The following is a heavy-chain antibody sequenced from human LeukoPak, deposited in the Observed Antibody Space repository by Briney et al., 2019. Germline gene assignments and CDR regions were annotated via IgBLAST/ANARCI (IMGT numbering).Heavy chain of an antibody. D-gene: IGHD3-10*01. J-gene: IGHJ5*02. CDR1: GFTFSSYA. CDR2: ISYDGSNK. V-gene: IGHV3-30-3*01. Sequence: GGSLRLSGAASGFTFSSYAMHWVRQAPGKGLEWVAVISYDGSNKYYADSVKGRFTISRDNSKNTLYLQMNSLRAEDTAVYYCARSWPTMVRGVVDWFDPWGQGTLVTVSS. CDR3: ARSWPTMVRGVVDWFDP.